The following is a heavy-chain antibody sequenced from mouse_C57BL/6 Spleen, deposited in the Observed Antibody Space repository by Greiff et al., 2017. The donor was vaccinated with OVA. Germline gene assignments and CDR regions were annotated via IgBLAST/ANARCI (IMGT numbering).Heavy chain of an antibody. D-gene: IGHD2-3*01. CDR2: IDPGNSDP. Sequence: EVQLQQSGTVLARPGASVKMSCKTSGFTFTSYWMHWVKQRPGQGLDWIGAIDPGNSDPRSNQNFKGKATLTAVTSVNNADMKLSSMTNDDSAVYYCTTMTPSGMDYWGQGTSVTVSS. V-gene: IGHV1-5*01. J-gene: IGHJ4*01. CDR3: TTMTPSGMDY. CDR1: GFTFTSYW.